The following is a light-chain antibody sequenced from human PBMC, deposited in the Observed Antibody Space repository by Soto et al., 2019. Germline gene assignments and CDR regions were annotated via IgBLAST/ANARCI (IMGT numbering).Light chain of an antibody. CDR3: LSYEDNTTSVV. CDR2: EVS. J-gene: IGLJ2*01. CDR1: SSDIGTYDL. Sequence: QSALTQPASVSGSPGQSITISCTGTSSDIGTYDLVSWYQQEPGKAPKVIIYEVSKRPSGVSNRFSGSKSGNTASLTISGLQAEDEGHYYCLSYEDNTTSVVFGGGTKLTV. V-gene: IGLV2-23*02.